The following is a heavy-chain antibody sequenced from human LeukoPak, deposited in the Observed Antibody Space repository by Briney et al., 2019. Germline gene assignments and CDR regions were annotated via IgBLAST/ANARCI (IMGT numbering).Heavy chain of an antibody. Sequence: GESLKISCKGSGYSFTNYWIGWVRQMPGKGLEWMGIIYPGDSGTRYSPSFQGQVTISADKSISTAYLQWSSLKASDTAMYYCAITMRYCTSTSCSNPFDYWGQGTLVTVSS. V-gene: IGHV5-51*01. CDR3: AITMRYCTSTSCSNPFDY. J-gene: IGHJ4*02. D-gene: IGHD2-2*01. CDR1: GYSFTNYW. CDR2: IYPGDSGT.